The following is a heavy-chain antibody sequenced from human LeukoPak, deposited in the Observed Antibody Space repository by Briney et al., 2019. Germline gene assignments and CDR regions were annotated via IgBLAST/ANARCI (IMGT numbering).Heavy chain of an antibody. J-gene: IGHJ4*02. CDR3: ARGSSSYYFDY. V-gene: IGHV1-46*01. D-gene: IGHD6-6*01. CDR1: GYTFINYY. CDR2: INPSGGDT. Sequence: ASVKVSCKASGYTFINYYMHWVRQAPGQGLEWMGIINPSGGDTRYAQKFQGRVTMTRDTSTSTVYMELSSLRSEDTAIYYRARGSSSYYFDYWGQGTLVTVSS.